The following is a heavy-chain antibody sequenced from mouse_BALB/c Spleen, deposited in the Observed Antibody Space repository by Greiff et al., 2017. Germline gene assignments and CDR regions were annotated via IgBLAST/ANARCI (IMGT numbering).Heavy chain of an antibody. CDR1: GFSLTSYG. CDR2: IWSGGST. J-gene: IGHJ4*01. D-gene: IGHD3-1*01. CDR3: ARKGGSSGYSYYYAMDY. Sequence: QVQLQQSGPGLVQPSQSLSITCTVSGFSLTSYGVHWVRQSPGKGLEWLGVIWSGGSTDYNAAFISRLSISKDNSKSQVFFKMNSLQANDTAIYYCARKGGSSGYSYYYAMDYWGQGTSVTVSS. V-gene: IGHV2-2*02.